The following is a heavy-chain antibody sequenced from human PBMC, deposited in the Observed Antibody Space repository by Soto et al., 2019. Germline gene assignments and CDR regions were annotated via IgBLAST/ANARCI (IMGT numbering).Heavy chain of an antibody. Sequence: GGSLRLSCAVSGFTFSSYWMHWVRQAPGKGLVWVSRINSDGSSTSYADSVKGRFTISRDNAKNTLYLQMNSLRAEDTAVYYCATSGYSSSWYVYWGQGTLVTVSS. CDR3: ATSGYSSSWYVY. CDR2: INSDGSST. CDR1: GFTFSSYW. D-gene: IGHD6-13*01. J-gene: IGHJ4*02. V-gene: IGHV3-74*01.